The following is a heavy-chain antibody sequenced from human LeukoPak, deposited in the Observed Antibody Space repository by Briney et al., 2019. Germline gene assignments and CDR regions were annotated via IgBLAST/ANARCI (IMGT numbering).Heavy chain of an antibody. D-gene: IGHD5-12*01. V-gene: IGHV1-2*02. CDR2: INPNTGDT. Sequence: ASLKVSCKASGYTFTGYYIHWVRQAPGQGLEWMGWINPNTGDTNYAQKFQGRVTLTRDTSINTAHMELSRLRSDDTAVYYRARDRGGYGYFDYWGQGTLVTVSS. CDR3: ARDRGGYGYFDY. CDR1: GYTFTGYY. J-gene: IGHJ4*02.